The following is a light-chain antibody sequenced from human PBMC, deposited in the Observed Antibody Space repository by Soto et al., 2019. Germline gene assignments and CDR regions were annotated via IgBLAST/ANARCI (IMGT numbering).Light chain of an antibody. CDR3: QQYNNWPSVT. V-gene: IGKV1-9*01. J-gene: IGKJ1*01. Sequence: IQLTQSPSSLSASVGDRVTITCRASQGLSSYLAWYQQKPGKAPKLLIYAASTLQTGVPSRFSGSESGTDFTLTISSLQPEDFAVYYCQQYNNWPSVTFGQGTKVDIK. CDR1: QGLSSY. CDR2: AAS.